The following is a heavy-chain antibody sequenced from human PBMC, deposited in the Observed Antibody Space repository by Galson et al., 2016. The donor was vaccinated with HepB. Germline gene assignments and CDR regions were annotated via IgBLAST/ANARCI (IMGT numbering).Heavy chain of an antibody. Sequence: SLRLSCAASGFSFSTYSMNWVRQAPGKGPEWLSYISNGGVTIYYADSVRGRFTVSRDNAKNSLYLQRNSLRVQDTAVYYFVRDPAAAGSYWGQGTLVTVSS. D-gene: IGHD6-13*01. CDR2: ISNGGVTI. J-gene: IGHJ4*02. CDR3: VRDPAAAGSY. V-gene: IGHV3-48*04. CDR1: GFSFSTYS.